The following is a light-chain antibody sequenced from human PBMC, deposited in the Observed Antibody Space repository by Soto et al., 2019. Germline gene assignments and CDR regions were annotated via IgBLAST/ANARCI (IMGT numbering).Light chain of an antibody. CDR3: NPFSGRRPPYV. V-gene: IGLV2-14*01. Sequence: QSALTQPASVSGSPGQSITISCTGTSSDVGGYNYVSWYQQHPGKAPKLMIYDVSNRPSGVSDRFSGSKSGNTASLTISGPQAEDQAYYFRNPFSGRRPPYVFGTGTKVTVL. CDR1: SSDVGGYNY. CDR2: DVS. J-gene: IGLJ1*01.